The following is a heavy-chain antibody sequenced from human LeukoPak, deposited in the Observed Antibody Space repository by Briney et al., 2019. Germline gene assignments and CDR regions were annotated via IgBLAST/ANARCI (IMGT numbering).Heavy chain of an antibody. CDR2: VNHSGST. CDR3: ARVWRNTRYNSNYYYYGLDV. Sequence: SETLSLTCAVYGGSFSDYSWSWIRQPPGKGLEWIGEVNHSGSTNYNPSLKSRVTISADTSKNQISLKLSSVTAADTAVYYCARVWRNTRYNSNYYYYGLDVWGQGTTVTVSS. V-gene: IGHV4-34*01. CDR1: GGSFSDYS. J-gene: IGHJ6*02. D-gene: IGHD6-13*01.